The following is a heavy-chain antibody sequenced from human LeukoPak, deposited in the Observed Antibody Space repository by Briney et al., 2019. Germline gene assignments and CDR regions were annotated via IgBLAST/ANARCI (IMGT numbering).Heavy chain of an antibody. CDR1: GGTFSSYA. CDR3: ARDRSPDFWSGDYRDAFDI. CDR2: IIPIFGTA. D-gene: IGHD3-3*01. Sequence: SVKVSCKASGGTFSSYAISWVRQAPGQGLEWMGGIIPIFGTANYAQKFQGRVTITTDESTSTAYVELRSLRSDDTAVYYCARDRSPDFWSGDYRDAFDIWGQGTMVTVSS. J-gene: IGHJ3*02. V-gene: IGHV1-69*05.